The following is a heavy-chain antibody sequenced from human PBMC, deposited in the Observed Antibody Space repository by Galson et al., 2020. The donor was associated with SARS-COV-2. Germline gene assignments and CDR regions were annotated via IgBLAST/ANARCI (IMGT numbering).Heavy chain of an antibody. D-gene: IGHD1-7*01. CDR3: AIIEGIITGTTLDY. CDR1: GFTFSSYA. Sequence: GESLKISCAASGFTFSSYAMHWVRQAPGKGLEWVAVILYDGSNKYYADSVKGRFTISRDNSKNTLYLQMNSLRAEDTAVYYCAIIEGIITGTTLDYWGQGTLVTVSS. CDR2: ILYDGSNK. J-gene: IGHJ4*02. V-gene: IGHV3-30*01.